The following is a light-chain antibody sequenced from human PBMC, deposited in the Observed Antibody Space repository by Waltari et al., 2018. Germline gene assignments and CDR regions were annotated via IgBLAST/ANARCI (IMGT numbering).Light chain of an antibody. J-gene: IGLJ3*02. CDR1: SSNIGAHYD. CDR3: QSYDSGLSGWV. CDR2: GNN. Sequence: QSVLTQPPSVSGAPGQRVTISCTESSSNIGAHYDVHCYRQLPGTAPNLLIYGNNNRPSGVPYRFSGSRSGTSASLAITGLQAEDEADYYCQSYDSGLSGWVFGGGTKLTVL. V-gene: IGLV1-40*01.